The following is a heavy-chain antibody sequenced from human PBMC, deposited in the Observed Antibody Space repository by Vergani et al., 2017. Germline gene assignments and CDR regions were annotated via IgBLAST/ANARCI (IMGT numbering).Heavy chain of an antibody. CDR2: ISSSGSTI. J-gene: IGHJ6*02. CDR3: ARVPAYEGDYGDYGEGYYGMDV. V-gene: IGHV3-11*04. CDR1: GFTFSDYY. D-gene: IGHD4-17*01. Sequence: VQLVESGGGLVQPGRSLRLSCAASGFTFSDYYMSWIRQAPGKGLEWVSYISSSGSTIYYADSVKGRFTISRDNAKNSLYLQMNSLRAEDTAVYYCARVPAYEGDYGDYGEGYYGMDVWGQGTTVTVSS.